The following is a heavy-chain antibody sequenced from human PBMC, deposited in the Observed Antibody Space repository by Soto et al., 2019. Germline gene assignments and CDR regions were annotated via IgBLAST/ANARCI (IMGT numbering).Heavy chain of an antibody. Sequence: GGSLRLSCAASGFIFSDHYMDWVRQAPGGGLEWVGRARNKVSGYTTAYAASVKGRFTISRDDSKNSLFLQMNSLKTEDTAVYFWARLLGTSCALWGQGTLGIVSS. D-gene: IGHD2-15*01. V-gene: IGHV3-72*01. CDR2: ARNKVSGYTT. CDR1: GFIFSDHY. J-gene: IGHJ4*02. CDR3: ARLLGTSCAL.